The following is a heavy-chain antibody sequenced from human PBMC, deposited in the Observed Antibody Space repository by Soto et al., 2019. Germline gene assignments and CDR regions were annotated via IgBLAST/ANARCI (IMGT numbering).Heavy chain of an antibody. V-gene: IGHV1-69*19. Sequence: QVQLVQSGAEMKKPGSSVKVSCQSSGGTFNTYAMNWVRQAPGQGPEWMGDISPMFVAANYAPKFQGRVTITADASTGTSYMQLSSLTSEDTALYFCAREVQVHTPAFVYWGQGTRVTVSS. J-gene: IGHJ4*02. CDR2: ISPMFVAA. CDR3: AREVQVHTPAFVY. D-gene: IGHD3-10*01. CDR1: GGTFNTYA.